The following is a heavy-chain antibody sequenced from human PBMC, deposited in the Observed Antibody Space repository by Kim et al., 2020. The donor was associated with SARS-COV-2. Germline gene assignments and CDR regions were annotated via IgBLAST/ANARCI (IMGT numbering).Heavy chain of an antibody. CDR2: IGGSDGVV. CDR3: APLHFYSSAH. V-gene: IGHV3-48*04. Sequence: GGSLRLSCAASGLNFNIQYMTWVRQAPGKGLEWVSVIGGSDGVVSYADSVRGRFAISRDNARNTVYLQMNSLRAEDTAVYYCAPLHFYSSAHWGQGSLFT. J-gene: IGHJ4*02. D-gene: IGHD6-19*01. CDR1: GLNFNIQY.